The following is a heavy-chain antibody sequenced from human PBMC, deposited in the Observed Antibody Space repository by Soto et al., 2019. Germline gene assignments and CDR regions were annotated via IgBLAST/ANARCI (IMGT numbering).Heavy chain of an antibody. V-gene: IGHV3-30*18. Sequence: ESGGGVVQPGRSLRLSCAASGFTFSTYGLHWVRQAPGKGLEWVALISYDGSNKYYTDSVKGRFTISRDNSKNTLFLQMNSLRAEDTAVYYCAKDPIGDSSGLIDYWGQGTLVTVSS. CDR1: GFTFSTYG. CDR2: ISYDGSNK. J-gene: IGHJ4*02. D-gene: IGHD3-22*01. CDR3: AKDPIGDSSGLIDY.